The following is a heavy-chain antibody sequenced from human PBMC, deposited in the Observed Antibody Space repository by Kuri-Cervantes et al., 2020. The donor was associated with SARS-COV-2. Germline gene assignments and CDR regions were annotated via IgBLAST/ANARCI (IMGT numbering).Heavy chain of an antibody. V-gene: IGHV4-38-2*02. D-gene: IGHD6-13*01. Sequence: GSLRLSCTVSGYSISSGYYWGWIRQPPGKGLEWIGSIYYSGSTYYNPSLKSRVTISVDTSKNQFSLKLSSVTAADTAVYYCARGLVSSYNWFDPWGQGTLVTVSS. J-gene: IGHJ5*02. CDR3: ARGLVSSYNWFDP. CDR1: GYSISSGYY. CDR2: IYYSGST.